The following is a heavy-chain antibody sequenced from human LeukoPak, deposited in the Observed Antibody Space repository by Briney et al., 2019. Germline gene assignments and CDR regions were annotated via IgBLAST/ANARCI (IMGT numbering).Heavy chain of an antibody. Sequence: ASVKVSCKASGYTFTSYGICWVRQAPGQGLEWMGWISAYNGNTNYAQKLQGRVTMTTDTSTSTAYMELRSLRSDDTAVYYCARVGDYYDSSGYSNRKLDYWGQGTLVTVSS. CDR3: ARVGDYYDSSGYSNRKLDY. V-gene: IGHV1-18*01. D-gene: IGHD3-22*01. J-gene: IGHJ4*02. CDR1: GYTFTSYG. CDR2: ISAYNGNT.